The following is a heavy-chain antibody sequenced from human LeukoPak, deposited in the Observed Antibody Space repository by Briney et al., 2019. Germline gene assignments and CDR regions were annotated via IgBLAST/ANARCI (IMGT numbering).Heavy chain of an antibody. Sequence: GASVKVSCKASGYTFIGYYMHWVRQAPGQGLEWMGWINLNSGGTKYAQKFQGRVTMTRDTSITTAYMELSRLRSDDTAVYYYARDSAAAGGLSFDYWGQGTLATVSS. V-gene: IGHV1-2*02. J-gene: IGHJ4*02. CDR3: ARDSAAAGGLSFDY. D-gene: IGHD6-13*01. CDR2: INLNSGGT. CDR1: GYTFIGYY.